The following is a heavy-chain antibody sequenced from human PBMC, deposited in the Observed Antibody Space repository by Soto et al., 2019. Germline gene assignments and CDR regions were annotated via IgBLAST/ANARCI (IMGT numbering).Heavy chain of an antibody. CDR1: GFTFSNAW. CDR2: IKSKTDGGTT. CDR3: TTRARQKWELRSDAFDI. V-gene: IGHV3-15*01. D-gene: IGHD1-26*01. J-gene: IGHJ3*02. Sequence: KSGGSLRLSCAASGFTFSNAWMSWVRQAPGKGLEWVGRIKSKTDGGTTDYAAPVKGRFTISRDDSKNTLYLQMNSLKTEDTAVYHCTTRARQKWELRSDAFDIWGQGTMVTVSS.